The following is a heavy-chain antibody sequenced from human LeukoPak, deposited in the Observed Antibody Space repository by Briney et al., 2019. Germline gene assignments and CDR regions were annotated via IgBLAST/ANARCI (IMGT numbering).Heavy chain of an antibody. J-gene: IGHJ4*02. CDR3: AREFGEYFDY. CDR1: GYTFTSYD. D-gene: IGHD3-10*01. V-gene: IGHV1-8*01. CDR2: MNPNSGNT. Sequence: ASVKVSCKASGYTFTSYDINWVRQATGQGLEWMGWMNPNSGNTDYAQKLQGRVTMTTDTSTSTAYMELRSLRSDDTAVYYCAREFGEYFDYWGQGTLVTVSS.